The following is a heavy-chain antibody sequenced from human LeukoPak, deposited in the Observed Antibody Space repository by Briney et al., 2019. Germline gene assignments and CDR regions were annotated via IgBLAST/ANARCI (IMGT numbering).Heavy chain of an antibody. CDR3: ARTSGYDFGDY. Sequence: GGSLRLSCAVSGIALSNYGMSWVRQAPGKGLEWLEAITGTGGRTTYADSVKGRFTISRDNPKNTLYLQMNSLRSDDTAVYYCARTSGYDFGDYWGQGTLVTVSS. D-gene: IGHD5-12*01. CDR1: GIALSNYG. CDR2: ITGTGGRT. J-gene: IGHJ4*02. V-gene: IGHV3-23*01.